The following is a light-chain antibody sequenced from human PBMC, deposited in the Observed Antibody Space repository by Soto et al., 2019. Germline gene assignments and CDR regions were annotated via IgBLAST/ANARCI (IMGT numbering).Light chain of an antibody. J-gene: IGKJ3*01. CDR2: GAS. Sequence: EIVLTQSPGALSLSPGERATLSCRASQTVRSNFLAWYQHKPGQAPRLLIYGASTTATGIPDRFSGSGSGTEFTLTISRLEPEDFAVYFCLQHGDSPFTFGPGTKVDIK. V-gene: IGKV3-20*01. CDR1: QTVRSNF. CDR3: LQHGDSPFT.